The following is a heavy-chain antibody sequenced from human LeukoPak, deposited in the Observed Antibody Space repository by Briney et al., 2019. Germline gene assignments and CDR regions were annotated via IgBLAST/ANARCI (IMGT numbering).Heavy chain of an antibody. CDR1: GYTFTNYY. Sequence: GASVKVSCKASGYTFTNYYMHWVRQAPGQGLEWMGIINPSGGSTTYAQKFQGRVTMTRDTSTSTVYMELSSLRSEDTAVYYRARERPLNWFDPWGQGTLVTVSS. V-gene: IGHV1-46*01. D-gene: IGHD6-25*01. CDR2: INPSGGST. CDR3: ARERPLNWFDP. J-gene: IGHJ5*02.